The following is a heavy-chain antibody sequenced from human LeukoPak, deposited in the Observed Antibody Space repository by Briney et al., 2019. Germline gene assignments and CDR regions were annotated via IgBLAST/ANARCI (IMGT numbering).Heavy chain of an antibody. Sequence: ASVKVSCEASGGTFSSYAMSWVRQAPGQGLEWMGGIIPIFGTANYAQKFQGRVTITADESTSTGYMELSSLRSEDTAVYYCARGAFGIAAAGDDGFDIWGQGTMVTVSS. CDR1: GGTFSSYA. CDR2: IIPIFGTA. CDR3: ARGAFGIAAAGDDGFDI. J-gene: IGHJ3*02. V-gene: IGHV1-69*13. D-gene: IGHD6-13*01.